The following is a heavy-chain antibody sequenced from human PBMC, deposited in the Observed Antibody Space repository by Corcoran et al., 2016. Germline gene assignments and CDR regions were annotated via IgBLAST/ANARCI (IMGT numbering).Heavy chain of an antibody. CDR3: AGDNYDFWSGYPDGLDV. D-gene: IGHD3-3*01. CDR2: ISSSGSTI. V-gene: IGHV3-11*01. J-gene: IGHJ6*02. Sequence: QVQLVESGGGLVKPGASLRLSCAASGFTFSDYYLSWIRQAPGKGLKWVSYISSSGSTIYYADSVKGRFTISRDNAKNSLYLQMNSLRAEDTAVYYCAGDNYDFWSGYPDGLDVWGQGTTVTVS. CDR1: GFTFSDYY.